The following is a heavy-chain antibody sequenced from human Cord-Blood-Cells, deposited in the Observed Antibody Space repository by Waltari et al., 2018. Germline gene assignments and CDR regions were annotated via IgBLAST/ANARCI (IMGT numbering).Heavy chain of an antibody. Sequence: QEQLQPRGAGLLKPSETLSLTCAVSGGSFSGYYWSWSRQPPGKGLEWIGEINHSGSNNHNPSLMGRVTISVDTSKNQFSLKLGSVTAADTAVYYCGIVGATTAFDIWGQGTRVTVSS. CDR1: GGSFSGYY. D-gene: IGHD1-26*01. J-gene: IGHJ3*02. CDR2: INHSGSN. CDR3: GIVGATTAFDI. V-gene: IGHV4-34*01.